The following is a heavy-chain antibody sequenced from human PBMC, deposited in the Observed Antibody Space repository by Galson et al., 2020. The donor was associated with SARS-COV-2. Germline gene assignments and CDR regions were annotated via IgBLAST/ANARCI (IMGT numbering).Heavy chain of an antibody. J-gene: IGHJ4*02. CDR1: GYDFTNHW. Sequence: GEPLKISCKGSGYDFTNHWIGWVRQMPGKGLEWMGLIYPGDSDTRYSPSFKGQVTISADKSISTAYLQWSSLKASDTAMYYCARHMQSSAYRPFDYWGRGTLVTVSS. D-gene: IGHD3-22*01. V-gene: IGHV5-51*01. CDR3: ARHMQSSAYRPFDY. CDR2: IYPGDSDT.